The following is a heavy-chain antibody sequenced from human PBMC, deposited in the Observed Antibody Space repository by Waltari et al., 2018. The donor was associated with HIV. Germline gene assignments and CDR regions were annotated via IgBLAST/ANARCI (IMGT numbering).Heavy chain of an antibody. D-gene: IGHD6-19*01. CDR1: GYTFTSYD. CDR2: MNPNGGNT. J-gene: IGHJ4*02. Sequence: QVQLVQSGAEVQKPGASVKVSCKASGYTFTSYDINWVRQASGQGPEWMGEMNPNGGNTDYAQKFQGRVPMTRNTSRSTAYMGLSSLKAEDTAVDYCARKGGIGSGWYAFDHWGQGTLVAVSS. CDR3: ARKGGIGSGWYAFDH. V-gene: IGHV1-8*01.